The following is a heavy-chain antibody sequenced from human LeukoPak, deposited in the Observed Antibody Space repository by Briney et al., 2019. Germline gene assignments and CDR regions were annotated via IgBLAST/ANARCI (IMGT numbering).Heavy chain of an antibody. J-gene: IGHJ3*02. D-gene: IGHD3-16*01. CDR2: ISSSYRTI. Sequence: GSLRLSCAASGFTFSSYSMNWVRQAPGKGLEWVSYISSSYRTIYYADSVKGRFTISRDNAKNSLYLQMNSLRAEDTAVYYCARDLGGGDAFDIWGQGTMVTVSS. V-gene: IGHV3-48*01. CDR1: GFTFSSYS. CDR3: ARDLGGGDAFDI.